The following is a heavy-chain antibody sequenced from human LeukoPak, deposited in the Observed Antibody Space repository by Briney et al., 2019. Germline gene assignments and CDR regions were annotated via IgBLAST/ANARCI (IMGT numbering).Heavy chain of an antibody. Sequence: GGSLRLSCVASGFTFSTYCMNWVRQAPGKGLEWVSGFGGTYGCTYYADSVKGRFTISRDNSKNTLYLHMNSLRAEDTAVYYCARAALDDSSGSNPFDYWGQGTLVTVSS. CDR3: ARAALDDSSGSNPFDY. D-gene: IGHD3-22*01. V-gene: IGHV3-23*01. J-gene: IGHJ4*02. CDR1: GFTFSTYC. CDR2: FGGTYGCT.